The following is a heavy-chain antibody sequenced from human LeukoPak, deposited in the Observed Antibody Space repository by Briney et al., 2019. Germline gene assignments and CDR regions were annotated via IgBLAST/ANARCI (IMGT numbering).Heavy chain of an antibody. CDR2: IYYSGST. V-gene: IGHV4-61*08. J-gene: IGHJ6*02. D-gene: IGHD1-26*01. CDR1: GGSISSGGYY. Sequence: SETLSLTCTVSGGSISSGGYYWSWIRQPPGKGLEWIGYIYYSGSTIYNPSLESRVTISVDTSKNQFSLKLSSVTAADTAVYYCARNSGTYLRGYGMDVWGQGTTVTVSS. CDR3: ARNSGTYLRGYGMDV.